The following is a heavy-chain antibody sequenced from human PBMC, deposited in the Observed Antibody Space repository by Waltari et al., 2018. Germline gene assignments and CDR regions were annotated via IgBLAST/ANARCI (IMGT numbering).Heavy chain of an antibody. D-gene: IGHD6-13*01. CDR3: ARGGAAAGTRYFQH. V-gene: IGHV4-61*01. Sequence: QVQLQESGPGLGTPSETLSLTCTVSVGSVSSGSYYWSWVRQPPGKGLEWIGYNYYSGSTHYQPSLKSRVTISVDTSKNQFSLKLSSVTAADTAVYYCARGGAAAGTRYFQHWGQGTLVTVSS. CDR1: VGSVSSGSYY. CDR2: NYYSGST. J-gene: IGHJ1*01.